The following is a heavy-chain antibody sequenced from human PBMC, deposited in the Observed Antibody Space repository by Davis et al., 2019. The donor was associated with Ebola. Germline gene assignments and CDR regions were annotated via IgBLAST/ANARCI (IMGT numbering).Heavy chain of an antibody. CDR2: FSGSDGVP. J-gene: IGHJ6*02. D-gene: IGHD3-22*01. V-gene: IGHV3-23*01. CDR1: GFTFNIYG. CDR3: ARRRMGDSRGAVDV. Sequence: PGGSLRLSCAASGFTFNIYGMHWVRRAPGKGLEWVAAFSGSDGVPYYADSVKGRFTISRDNAQDSLYLHMNSVRDGDTAVYFCARRRMGDSRGAVDVWGQGTTVTVSS.